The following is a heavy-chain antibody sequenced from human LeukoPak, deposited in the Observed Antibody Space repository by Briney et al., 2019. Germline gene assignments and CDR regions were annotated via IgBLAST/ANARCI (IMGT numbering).Heavy chain of an antibody. CDR1: GGSFSGYY. D-gene: IGHD6-13*01. CDR2: INHSGST. CDR3: ARSASSSWYVYYYYYMDV. V-gene: IGHV4-34*01. J-gene: IGHJ6*03. Sequence: SETLSLTCAVYGGSFSGYYWSWIRQPPGKGLEWIGEINHSGSTNYNPSLKSRVTISVDTSKNQFSLKLSSVTAADTAVYYCARSASSSWYVYYYYYMDVWGKGTTVTISS.